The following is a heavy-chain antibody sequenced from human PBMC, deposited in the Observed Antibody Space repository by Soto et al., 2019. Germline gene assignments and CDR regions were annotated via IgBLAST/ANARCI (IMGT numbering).Heavy chain of an antibody. D-gene: IGHD4-17*01. CDR1: GFTFASYA. V-gene: IGHV3-23*01. Sequence: VGSLRLSCAASGFTFASYAMTWVRQAPGKGLESVAGLYGNSGGIQYSDSVKGRFTISRDNSKNIVYLQMNSLRVEDTAVYFCAKDAVPGDGVWLMDHWGQRTLVTVSS. J-gene: IGHJ4*02. CDR2: LYGNSGGI. CDR3: AKDAVPGDGVWLMDH.